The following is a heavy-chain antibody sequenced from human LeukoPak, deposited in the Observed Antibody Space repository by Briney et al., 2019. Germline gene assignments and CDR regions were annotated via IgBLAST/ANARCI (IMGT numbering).Heavy chain of an antibody. CDR2: INHVEST. CDR3: ARGIVVVPAAIGFYYYYYMDV. Sequence: SETLSLTCAVYGGSFSGYYWSWIRHPPGKGLEWMGEINHVESTNYNPSLKSRVTISVDTSKNQFSLKLSSVTAADTAVYYCARGIVVVPAAIGFYYYYYMDVWGKGTTVTVSS. D-gene: IGHD2-2*02. V-gene: IGHV4-34*01. J-gene: IGHJ6*03. CDR1: GGSFSGYY.